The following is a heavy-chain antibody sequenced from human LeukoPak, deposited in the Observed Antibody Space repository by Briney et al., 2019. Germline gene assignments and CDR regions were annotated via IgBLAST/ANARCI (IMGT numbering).Heavy chain of an antibody. CDR1: GGSINSSNW. CDR2: TYRTGNT. J-gene: IGHJ5*02. D-gene: IGHD4-17*01. V-gene: IGHV4-4*02. CDR3: ARDGNTVTGNWFDP. Sequence: PSETLSLTCAVSGGSINSSNWWSWVRQPPGKGLEWIGETYRTGNTNYNPSLKSRVTISVDKSKNQFSLKLSSVTAADTAVYYCARDGNTVTGNWFDPWGQGTLVTVSS.